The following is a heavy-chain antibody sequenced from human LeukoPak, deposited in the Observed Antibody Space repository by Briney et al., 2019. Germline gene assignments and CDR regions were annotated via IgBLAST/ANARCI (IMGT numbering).Heavy chain of an antibody. CDR2: IKQDGSDK. Sequence: GGSLRCSCAASGFTFSSNWMSWVRQAPGKGLEWVANIKQDGSDKYYVDSVKGRFTISRDNAKNSLYLEMNSLRVEDTAVYYCARDYDWGQGTLVTVSS. V-gene: IGHV3-7*01. CDR3: ARDYD. J-gene: IGHJ4*02. D-gene: IGHD4-17*01. CDR1: GFTFSSNW.